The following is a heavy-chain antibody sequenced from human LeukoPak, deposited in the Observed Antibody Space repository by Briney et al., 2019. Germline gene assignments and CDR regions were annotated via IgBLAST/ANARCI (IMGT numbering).Heavy chain of an antibody. Sequence: PGRSLRLSCAASGFTFSSYAMHWVSQAPGKGLEWVAVISYDGSNKYYADSVKGRFTISRDNSKNTLYLQMNSLRAEDTAVYYCARADGYSYGTGSQWGQGTLVTVSS. CDR1: GFTFSSYA. D-gene: IGHD5-18*01. CDR2: ISYDGSNK. V-gene: IGHV3-30*04. J-gene: IGHJ4*02. CDR3: ARADGYSYGTGSQ.